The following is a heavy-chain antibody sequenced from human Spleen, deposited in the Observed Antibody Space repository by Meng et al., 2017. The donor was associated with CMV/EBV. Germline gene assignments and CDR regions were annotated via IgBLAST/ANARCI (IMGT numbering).Heavy chain of an antibody. CDR1: GFTFSSHA. D-gene: IGHD3-3*02. J-gene: IGHJ5*02. V-gene: IGHV3-23*01. CDR2: ISGSGGST. CDR3: VKDSIPGGCDL. Sequence: GESLKISCAASGFTFSSHAMSWVRQAPGKGLEWVSAISGSGGSTYYADSVKGRFTASRDIAKNSVYLQMNSLRPEDTALYYCVKDSIPGGCDLWGQGTLVTVSS.